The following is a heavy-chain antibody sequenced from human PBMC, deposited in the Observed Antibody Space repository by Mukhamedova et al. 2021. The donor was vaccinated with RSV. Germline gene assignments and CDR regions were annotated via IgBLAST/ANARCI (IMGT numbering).Heavy chain of an antibody. Sequence: NYNPSLKSRVTISVDTSKNQFSLKLSSVTAADTAVYYCARVDTYYDFWSGYYTYGPLDYWGQGTLVTVSS. J-gene: IGHJ4*02. CDR3: ARVDTYYDFWSGYYTYGPLDY. V-gene: IGHV4-59*01. D-gene: IGHD3-3*01.